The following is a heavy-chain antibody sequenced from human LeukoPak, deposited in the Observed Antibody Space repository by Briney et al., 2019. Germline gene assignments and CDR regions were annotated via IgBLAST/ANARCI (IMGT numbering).Heavy chain of an antibody. J-gene: IGHJ3*01. D-gene: IGHD3-9*01. CDR2: ISGSGGST. CDR3: AKAYYDILTGYYS. CDR1: GFTFSSYA. V-gene: IGHV3-23*01. Sequence: GGSLRLSCAASGFTFSSYAMSWVRQAPGKGLEWVSAISGSGGSTYYADSVKGRFTISRDNSKNTLYLQMNGLRAEDTAVYYCAKAYYDILTGYYSWGQGTMVTVSS.